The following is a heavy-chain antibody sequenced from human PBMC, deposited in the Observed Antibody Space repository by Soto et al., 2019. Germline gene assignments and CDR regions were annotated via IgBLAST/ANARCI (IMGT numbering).Heavy chain of an antibody. J-gene: IGHJ4*02. CDR1: GGSISSSSYY. D-gene: IGHD2-15*01. V-gene: IGHV4-39*01. CDR3: ARPYCSGGSCYYFDY. Sequence: SETLSLTCTVSGGSISSSSYYWGWIRQPPGKGLEWIGSIYYSGSTYYNPSLKSRVTISVDTSKNQFSLKLSSVTAADTAVYYCARPYCSGGSCYYFDYWGQGTLVTVPQ. CDR2: IYYSGST.